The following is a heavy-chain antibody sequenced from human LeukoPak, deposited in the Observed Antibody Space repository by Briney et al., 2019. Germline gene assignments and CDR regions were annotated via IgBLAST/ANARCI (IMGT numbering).Heavy chain of an antibody. CDR2: IYYSGST. CDR3: ARDRAIVVVPAAIDYYMDV. CDR1: GGSISSSSYY. Sequence: SETLSLTCTVSGGSISSSSYYWGWIRQPPGKGLEWIGSIYYSGSTYYNPSLKSRVTMSVDTSKNQFSLKLSSVTAADTAVYYCARDRAIVVVPAAIDYYMDVWGKGTTVTISS. D-gene: IGHD2-2*02. J-gene: IGHJ6*03. V-gene: IGHV4-39*07.